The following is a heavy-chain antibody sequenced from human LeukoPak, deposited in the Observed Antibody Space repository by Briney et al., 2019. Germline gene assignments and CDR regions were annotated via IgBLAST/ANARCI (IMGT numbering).Heavy chain of an antibody. V-gene: IGHV3-23*01. CDR3: ARRYFDY. Sequence: PGGSLRLSCAASGFIFSSYSMSWVRQAPGKGLEWVSVITGSGGNTYYADSVKGRFTISKDNSKNSLYLQMNSLRAEDTAVYYCARRYFDYWGQGTLVTVSS. J-gene: IGHJ4*02. CDR2: ITGSGGNT. CDR1: GFIFSSYS.